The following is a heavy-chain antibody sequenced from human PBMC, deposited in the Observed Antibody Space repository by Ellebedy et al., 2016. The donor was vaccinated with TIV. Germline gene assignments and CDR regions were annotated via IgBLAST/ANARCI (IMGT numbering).Heavy chain of an antibody. Sequence: TETLSLTCTVSGGSISGSSYYWGWLRQPPGKGLEWIGNIFDTGSTYYNPSLKSRVTLSVYTSNNQFSLKLSSVTSADTAVYYCARSLLIFTFDKCYFDLWGRGALVTVSS. V-gene: IGHV4-39*01. D-gene: IGHD2-8*01. CDR3: ARSLLIFTFDKCYFDL. CDR2: IFDTGST. CDR1: GGSISGSSYY. J-gene: IGHJ2*01.